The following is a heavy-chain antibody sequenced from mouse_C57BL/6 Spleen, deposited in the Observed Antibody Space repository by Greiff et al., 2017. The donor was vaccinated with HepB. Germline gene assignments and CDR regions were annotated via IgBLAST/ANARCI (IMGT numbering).Heavy chain of an antibody. CDR3: ARDTGHWYFDV. CDR2: ISDGGSYT. Sequence: EVMLVESGEGLVKPGGSLKLSCAASGFTFSSYAMSWVRQTPEKRLEWVATISDGGSYTYYPDNVKGRFTISRDNAKNNLYLQMSHLKSEDTAMYYCARDTGHWYFDVWGTGTTVTVSS. J-gene: IGHJ1*03. V-gene: IGHV5-4*01. D-gene: IGHD1-1*01. CDR1: GFTFSSYA.